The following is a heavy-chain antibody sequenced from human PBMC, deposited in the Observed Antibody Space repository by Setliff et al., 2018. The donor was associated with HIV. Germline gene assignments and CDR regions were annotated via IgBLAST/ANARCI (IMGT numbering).Heavy chain of an antibody. CDR3: ARRTLITGYDY. D-gene: IGHD3-16*01. Sequence: SLTCTVSGGSISSSSYYWGWIRQPPGKGLEWIGSIHESGSTHYNPSLKSRVTISVDTSKNQFSLKLSSVTAADTAVYYCARRTLITGYDYWGQGTLVTVSS. J-gene: IGHJ4*02. V-gene: IGHV4-39*01. CDR1: GGSISSSSYY. CDR2: IHESGST.